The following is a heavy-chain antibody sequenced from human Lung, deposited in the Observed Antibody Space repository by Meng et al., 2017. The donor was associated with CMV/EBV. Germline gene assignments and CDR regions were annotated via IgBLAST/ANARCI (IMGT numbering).Heavy chain of an antibody. V-gene: IGHV3-15*01. D-gene: IGHD5-18*01. CDR3: TTDLVDTPMVTYDY. J-gene: IGHJ4*02. Sequence: GFPFRNAWMGWVRQAPGKGLEWVGHIKSTTDGGTTDYAAPVQGRFAISRDDSSNTLYLQMNSLKSEDTAFYYCTTDLVDTPMVTYDYWGQGTLVTVSS. CDR1: GFPFRNAW. CDR2: IKSTTDGGTT.